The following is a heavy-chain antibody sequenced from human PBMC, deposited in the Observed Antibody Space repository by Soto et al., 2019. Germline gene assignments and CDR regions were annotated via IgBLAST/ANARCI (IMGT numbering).Heavy chain of an antibody. V-gene: IGHV1-3*01. D-gene: IGHD3-10*01. J-gene: IGHJ6*02. CDR3: ARWGSPYGSGSYYYYSYGMDV. CDR2: INAGNGNT. CDR1: GYTFTSYA. Sequence: GASVKVSCKASGYTFTSYAMHWVRQAPGQRLEWMGWINAGNGNTKYSQKFQGRVTITRDTSASTAYMELSSLRSEDTAVYYCARWGSPYGSGSYYYYSYGMDVWCQGTTVTGSS.